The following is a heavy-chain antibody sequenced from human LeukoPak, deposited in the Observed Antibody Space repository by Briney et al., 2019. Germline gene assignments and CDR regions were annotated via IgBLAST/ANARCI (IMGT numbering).Heavy chain of an antibody. D-gene: IGHD4-17*01. CDR1: GYSFTVYY. Sequence: ASVKVSCKASGYSFTVYYLHWVRQAPGKGLEWMGWINPNSGGTNYARKFLGRVTMTRDTSISTAYMELSRLRSDDTALYYCATLYGDYVTSDYWGQGTLVTVSS. V-gene: IGHV1-2*02. CDR3: ATLYGDYVTSDY. J-gene: IGHJ4*02. CDR2: INPNSGGT.